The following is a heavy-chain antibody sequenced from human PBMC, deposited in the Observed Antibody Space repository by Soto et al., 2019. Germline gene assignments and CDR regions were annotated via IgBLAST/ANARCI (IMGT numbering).Heavy chain of an antibody. Sequence: LRLSCAASGFTVSSNYMSWVRQAPGKGLEWVSVIYSGGSTYYADSVKGRFTISRDNSKNTLYLQMNSLRAEDTAVYYCARGVQTTYYDFWSGLDYWGHGTLVTVS. J-gene: IGHJ4*01. CDR1: GFTVSSNY. CDR3: ARGVQTTYYDFWSGLDY. CDR2: IYSGGST. V-gene: IGHV3-66*01. D-gene: IGHD3-3*01.